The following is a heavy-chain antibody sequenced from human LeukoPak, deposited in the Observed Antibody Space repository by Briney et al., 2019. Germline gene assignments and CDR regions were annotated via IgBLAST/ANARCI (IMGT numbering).Heavy chain of an antibody. CDR2: IWYDGSNK. J-gene: IGHJ4*02. V-gene: IGHV3-33*08. CDR1: GFTFSSYG. D-gene: IGHD6-19*01. Sequence: PGGSLRLSCAASGFTFSSYGMHWVRQAPGKGLEWVAVIWYDGSNKYYADSVKGRFTISRDNSKNTLYLQVNSLRAEDTAVYYCARDELAVAKKGFLDSWGQGTLVTVSS. CDR3: ARDELAVAKKGFLDS.